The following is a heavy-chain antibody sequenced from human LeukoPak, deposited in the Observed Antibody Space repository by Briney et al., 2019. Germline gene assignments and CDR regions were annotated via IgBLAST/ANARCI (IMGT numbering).Heavy chain of an antibody. V-gene: IGHV4-39*01. Sequence: SETLSLTCTFSGGSISSSSYYWGWIRQPPGKGLEWIGSIYYSGSTYYNPSLKSRVTISVDTSKNQFSLKLSSVTAADTAVYYCARRSSGVIDSYYYYYYRDVWGKGTTVTVSS. CDR1: GGSISSSSYY. CDR2: IYYSGST. D-gene: IGHD3-16*02. J-gene: IGHJ6*03. CDR3: ARRSSGVIDSYYYYYYRDV.